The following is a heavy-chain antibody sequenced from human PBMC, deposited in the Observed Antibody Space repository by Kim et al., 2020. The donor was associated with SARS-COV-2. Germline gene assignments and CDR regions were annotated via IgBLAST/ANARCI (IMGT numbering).Heavy chain of an antibody. J-gene: IGHJ6*02. CDR1: GYTLTELS. CDR2: FDPEDGET. Sequence: ASVKVSCKVSGYTLTELSMHWVRQAPGKGLEWMGGFDPEDGETIYAQKFQGRVTMTEDTSTDTAYMELSSLRSEDTAVYYCATDPERRYYYDSSGPNYYYYYGMDVWGQGTTVTVSS. V-gene: IGHV1-24*01. CDR3: ATDPERRYYYDSSGPNYYYYYGMDV. D-gene: IGHD3-22*01.